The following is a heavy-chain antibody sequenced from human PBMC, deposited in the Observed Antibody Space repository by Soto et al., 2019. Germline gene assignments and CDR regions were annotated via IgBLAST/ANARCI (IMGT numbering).Heavy chain of an antibody. D-gene: IGHD6-19*01. Sequence: HPGGSLRLSCAASGFTLNSFFMHWVRQVPGKGLMWVSRINNDGSSTTYADSVKGRFTISRDNVQNSLYLQMHSLRAEDTAVYYCARERGSGWTFDYWGQGTLVTVSS. J-gene: IGHJ4*02. CDR2: INNDGSST. CDR1: GFTLNSFF. V-gene: IGHV3-74*01. CDR3: ARERGSGWTFDY.